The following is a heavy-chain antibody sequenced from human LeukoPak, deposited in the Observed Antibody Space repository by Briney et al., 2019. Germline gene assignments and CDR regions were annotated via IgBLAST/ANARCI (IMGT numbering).Heavy chain of an antibody. J-gene: IGHJ4*02. D-gene: IGHD2-2*01. V-gene: IGHV4-30-4*01. CDR3: AREYPASGRGEYFDY. CDR1: GGSISSGDYY. Sequence: PSETLSLTCTVSGGSISSGDYYWSWIRQPPGKGLEWIGYIYYSGSTYYNPSLKSRVTISVDTSKNQFSLKLSSVTAADTAVYYCAREYPASGRGEYFDYWGQGTLVTVSS. CDR2: IYYSGST.